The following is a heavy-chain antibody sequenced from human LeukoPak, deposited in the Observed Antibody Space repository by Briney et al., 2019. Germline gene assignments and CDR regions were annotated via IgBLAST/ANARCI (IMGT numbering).Heavy chain of an antibody. V-gene: IGHV4-61*05. CDR1: GGPISRTFRF. CDR2: IDHSGST. D-gene: IGHD3-16*02. J-gene: IGHJ4*02. Sequence: ASETLSLTCTVSGGPISRTFRFWSWIRQPPGKGLEWIGQIDHSGSTNYNPSLKSRVTISVDTSKNQFSLKVSSVTAADTAVYYCARHEFAPRRLRLGELSSTVYYFDYWGQGTLVSVSS. CDR3: ARHEFAPRRLRLGELSSTVYYFDY.